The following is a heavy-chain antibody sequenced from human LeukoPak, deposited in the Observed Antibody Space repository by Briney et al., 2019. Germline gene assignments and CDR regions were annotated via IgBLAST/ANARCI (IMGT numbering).Heavy chain of an antibody. J-gene: IGHJ4*02. D-gene: IGHD3-22*01. CDR1: GFTFSSYA. Sequence: PGGSLRLSCAASGFTFSSYAMSRVRQAPGKGLEWVSAISGSGGSTYYADSVKGRFTISRDNSKNTLYLQMNSLRAEDTAVYYCAKSYDSSGYYYSYWGQGTLVTVSS. CDR3: AKSYDSSGYYYSY. CDR2: ISGSGGST. V-gene: IGHV3-23*01.